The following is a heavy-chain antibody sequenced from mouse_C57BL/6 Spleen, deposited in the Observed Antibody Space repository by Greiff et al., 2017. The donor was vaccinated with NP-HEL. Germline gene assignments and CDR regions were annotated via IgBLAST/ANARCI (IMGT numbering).Heavy chain of an antibody. CDR3: ARSSNYGFAWFAY. V-gene: IGHV1-75*01. CDR1: GYTFTDYY. Sequence: QVQLKQSGPELVKPGASVKISCKASGYTFTDYYINWVKQRPGQGLEWIGWIFPGSGSTYYNEKFKGKATLTVDKSSSTAYMLLSSLTSEDSAVYFCARSSNYGFAWFAYWGQGTLVTVSA. J-gene: IGHJ3*01. D-gene: IGHD2-5*01. CDR2: IFPGSGST.